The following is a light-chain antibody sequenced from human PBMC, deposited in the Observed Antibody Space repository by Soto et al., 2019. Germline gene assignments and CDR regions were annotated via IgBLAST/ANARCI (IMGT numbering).Light chain of an antibody. CDR3: LQDINYPWT. J-gene: IGKJ1*01. CDR1: QSIRNW. CDR2: GAS. V-gene: IGKV1-5*01. Sequence: EIQMTQSPSTLSAYVGDRVTLACPASQSIRNWLAWYQDKPGKAPKLLIYGASSLESGVPSRFSGSGSGTEFTLTIGGLQPDDFATYYCLQDINYPWTFGQGTKVDIK.